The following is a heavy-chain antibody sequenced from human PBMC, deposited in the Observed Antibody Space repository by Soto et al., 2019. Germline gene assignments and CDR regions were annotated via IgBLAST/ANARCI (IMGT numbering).Heavy chain of an antibody. J-gene: IGHJ6*02. CDR3: ARTGHRRVVVVAARPLNYYYYGMDV. CDR1: GFTFSSYS. D-gene: IGHD2-15*01. Sequence: GGSLRLSCAASGFTFSSYSMNWVRQAPGKGLEWVSYISSSSTIYYADSVKGRFTISRDNAKNSLYLQMNSLRDEDTAVYYCARTGHRRVVVVAARPLNYYYYGMDVWGQGTTVTVSS. CDR2: ISSSSTI. V-gene: IGHV3-48*02.